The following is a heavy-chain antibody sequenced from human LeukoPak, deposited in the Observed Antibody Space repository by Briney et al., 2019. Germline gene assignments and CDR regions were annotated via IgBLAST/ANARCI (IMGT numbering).Heavy chain of an antibody. CDR3: ARDGDFNPTVPFDI. Sequence: PSETLSLTCAVYGGSFSGYYWGWIRQPPGKGLEWIGEINHSGSTNYNPSLKSRVTISVDTSKNQFSLKLSSVTAADTAVYYCARDGDFNPTVPFDIWGQGTMVTVSS. CDR2: INHSGST. D-gene: IGHD4-17*01. J-gene: IGHJ3*02. CDR1: GGSFSGYY. V-gene: IGHV4-34*01.